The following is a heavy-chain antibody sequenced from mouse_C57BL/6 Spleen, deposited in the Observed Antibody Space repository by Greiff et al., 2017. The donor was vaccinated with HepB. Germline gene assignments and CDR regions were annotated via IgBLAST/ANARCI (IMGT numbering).Heavy chain of an antibody. CDR1: GYTFTSYG. D-gene: IGHD1-1*01. V-gene: IGHV1-81*01. Sequence: QVQLQQSGAELARPGASVKLTCKASGYTFTSYGISWVKQRTGQGLEWIGEIYPRSGNTYYNEKFKGKATLTADKSSSTAYMELRSLTSEDSAVYFCARLDYGSSYGAMDYWGQGTSVTVSS. J-gene: IGHJ4*01. CDR2: IYPRSGNT. CDR3: ARLDYGSSYGAMDY.